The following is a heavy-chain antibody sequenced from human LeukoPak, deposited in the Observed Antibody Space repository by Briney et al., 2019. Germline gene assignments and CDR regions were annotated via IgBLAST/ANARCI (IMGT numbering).Heavy chain of an antibody. J-gene: IGHJ4*02. V-gene: IGHV3-48*03. D-gene: IGHD4-23*01. Sequence: PGGSLRLSCAASGFTFSSYEMNWVRQAPGKGLEWVSYISSSGSTIYYADSVKGRFTISRDNAKNSLYLQMNSLRAEDTAVYYCASPVMDGGNSYDYWGQGTLVTVSS. CDR1: GFTFSSYE. CDR2: ISSSGSTI. CDR3: ASPVMDGGNSYDY.